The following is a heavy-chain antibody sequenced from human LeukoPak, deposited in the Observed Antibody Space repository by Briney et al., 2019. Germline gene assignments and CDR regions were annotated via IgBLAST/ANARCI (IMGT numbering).Heavy chain of an antibody. J-gene: IGHJ4*02. CDR1: GFTFSSYG. Sequence: GGSLRLSCAASGFTFSSYGMHWVRQAPGKGLEWVAFIRYDGSNKYYADSVKGRFTISRDNSKNTLYLQMNSLRAEDTAVYYCARDRIYYDSSGYLAPWGQGTLVTVSS. CDR3: ARDRIYYDSSGYLAP. V-gene: IGHV3-30*02. D-gene: IGHD3-22*01. CDR2: IRYDGSNK.